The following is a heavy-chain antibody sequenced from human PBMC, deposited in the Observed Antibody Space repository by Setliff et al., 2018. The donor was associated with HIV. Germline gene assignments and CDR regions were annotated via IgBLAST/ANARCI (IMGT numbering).Heavy chain of an antibody. J-gene: IGHJ5*02. Sequence: SVKVSCKTARGTFSSFALSWVRQAPGQGLEWMGGIIPTFGTSNYAQKFQGRVTITADESMTTAYMELSGLKYEDTAVYYCARGRNSGSYVRWFDPWGQGTLVTVSS. CDR3: ARGRNSGSYVRWFDP. V-gene: IGHV1-69*13. CDR2: IIPTFGTS. CDR1: RGTFSSFA. D-gene: IGHD1-26*01.